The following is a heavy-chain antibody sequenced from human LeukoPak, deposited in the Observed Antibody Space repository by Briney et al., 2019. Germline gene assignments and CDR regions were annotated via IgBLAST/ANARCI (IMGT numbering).Heavy chain of an antibody. CDR1: GGTFSSYA. V-gene: IGHV1-69*04. Sequence: GASVKVSCKASGGTFSSYAISWVRQAPGQGLEWMGRIIPILGIANYAQKFQGRVTITADKSTSTAYMELSSLRSEDTAVYYCAGHTYYYDSSGYYQSYYFDYWGQGTLVTVSS. D-gene: IGHD3-22*01. CDR2: IIPILGIA. CDR3: AGHTYYYDSSGYYQSYYFDY. J-gene: IGHJ4*02.